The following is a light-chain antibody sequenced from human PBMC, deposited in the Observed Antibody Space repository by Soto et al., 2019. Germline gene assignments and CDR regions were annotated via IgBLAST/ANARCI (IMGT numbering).Light chain of an antibody. Sequence: EIVLTQSPGTLSLSPGERATLSCRASQSVSSSYLAWYQQKPGQAPRLFIYNASSRATGIPDRFSGGGSGTDFTLTISRLEPEDFAVYYCQHYISSPSRLTFSGGTKVEIK. CDR1: QSVSSSY. J-gene: IGKJ4*01. CDR2: NAS. CDR3: QHYISSPSRLT. V-gene: IGKV3-20*01.